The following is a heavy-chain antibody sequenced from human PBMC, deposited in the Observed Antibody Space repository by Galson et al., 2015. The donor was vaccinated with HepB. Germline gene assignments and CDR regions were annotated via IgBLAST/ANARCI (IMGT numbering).Heavy chain of an antibody. D-gene: IGHD6-19*01. Sequence: SLRLSCAASGFTFSSYGMHWVRQAPGKGLEWVAVISYDGSNKYYADSVKGRFTISRDNSKNTLYLQMNSLRAEDTAVYYCAKDLRAVAGYYYGMDVWGQGTTVTVSS. CDR2: ISYDGSNK. CDR3: AKDLRAVAGYYYGMDV. CDR1: GFTFSSYG. J-gene: IGHJ6*02. V-gene: IGHV3-30*18.